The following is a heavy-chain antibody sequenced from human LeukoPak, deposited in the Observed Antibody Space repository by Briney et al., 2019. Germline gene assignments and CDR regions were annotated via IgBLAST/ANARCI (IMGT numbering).Heavy chain of an antibody. D-gene: IGHD3-9*01. CDR2: IYYSGST. CDR1: GGSISSYY. Sequence: SETLSLTCTVSGGSISSYYWSWIRQPPGKGLEWIGYIYYSGSTSYNPSLKSRVTISVDTSKNQFSLKLSSVTAADTAVYYCAKTYYDILTGYGGPYYMDVWGKGTTVTVSS. CDR3: AKTYYDILTGYGGPYYMDV. J-gene: IGHJ6*03. V-gene: IGHV4-59*01.